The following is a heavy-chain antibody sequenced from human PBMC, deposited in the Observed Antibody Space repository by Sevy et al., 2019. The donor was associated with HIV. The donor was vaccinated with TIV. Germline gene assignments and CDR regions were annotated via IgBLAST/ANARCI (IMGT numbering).Heavy chain of an antibody. CDR3: ARDSNGYSYGSHYYYGMDV. CDR2: IWYDGSNK. Sequence: GGSLRLSCAASGFTFSSYGMHWVRQAPGKGLEWVAVIWYDGSNKYYAYSVKGRFTISRDNSKNTVYLQMNSLRAEDTAVYYCARDSNGYSYGSHYYYGMDVWGQGTMVTVSS. J-gene: IGHJ6*02. CDR1: GFTFSSYG. V-gene: IGHV3-33*01. D-gene: IGHD5-18*01.